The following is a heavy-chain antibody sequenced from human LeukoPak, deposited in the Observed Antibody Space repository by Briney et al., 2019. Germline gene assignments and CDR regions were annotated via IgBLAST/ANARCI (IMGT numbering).Heavy chain of an antibody. CDR3: ARAGKYSSSWYDY. CDR1: GFTFSSYY. D-gene: IGHD6-13*01. CDR2: ISSDGSST. J-gene: IGHJ4*02. V-gene: IGHV3-74*03. Sequence: GGSQRLSCAASGFTFSSYYMHWVRQAPGKGPVWVSRISSDGSSTKYADSVKGRFTISRDNAKNTLYVQMNSLRAEDTAVYYCARAGKYSSSWYDYWGQGTLVTVSS.